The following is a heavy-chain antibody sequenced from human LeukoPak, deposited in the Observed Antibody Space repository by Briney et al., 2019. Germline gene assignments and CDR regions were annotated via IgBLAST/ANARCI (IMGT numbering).Heavy chain of an antibody. J-gene: IGHJ3*02. CDR1: GFTFSNAW. V-gene: IGHV3-15*01. CDR3: TTEEVRTTVTTAAFDI. D-gene: IGHD4-17*01. Sequence: PGGSLRLSCAASGFTFSNAWMSWVRQAPGKGLEWVGRIKSKTDGGTTDYAAPVKGRFTISRDDSKNTLYLQMNSLKTEDTAVYYCTTEEVRTTVTTAAFDIWGQGTMVTVSS. CDR2: IKSKTDGGTT.